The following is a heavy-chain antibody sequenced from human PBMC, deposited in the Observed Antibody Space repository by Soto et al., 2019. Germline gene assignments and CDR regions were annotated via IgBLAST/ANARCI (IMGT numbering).Heavy chain of an antibody. CDR1: GGSISRGGYY. Sequence: QVQLQESGPGLVKPSQTLSLTCTVSGGSISRGGYYWSWIRQHPGKGLEWIGYIYYSGGTYYNPSLKSRVTISVDTSENQFSLRLSSVTAADTAVYYCASKDSGYADDMDVWGKGTTVTVSS. J-gene: IGHJ6*03. CDR3: ASKDSGYADDMDV. CDR2: IYYSGGT. V-gene: IGHV4-31*03. D-gene: IGHD5-12*01.